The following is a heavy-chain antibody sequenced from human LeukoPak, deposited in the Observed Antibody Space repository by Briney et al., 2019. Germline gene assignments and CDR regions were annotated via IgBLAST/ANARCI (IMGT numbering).Heavy chain of an antibody. CDR1: GHSVSSNSVA. Sequence: SQTLSLTCAISGHSVSSNSVAWNWIRQSPSRGLERLGRTYYRSKWYNDYAVSVKGRITINPDTSKNQFSLQLNSVTPEDTALYYCARQNGGFDYWGQGTLVTVSS. J-gene: IGHJ4*02. V-gene: IGHV6-1*01. CDR2: TYYRSKWYN. CDR3: ARQNGGFDY.